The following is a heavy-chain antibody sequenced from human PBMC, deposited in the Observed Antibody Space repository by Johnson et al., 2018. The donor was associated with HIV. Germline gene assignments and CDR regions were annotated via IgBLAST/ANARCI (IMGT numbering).Heavy chain of an antibody. D-gene: IGHD2-2*01. J-gene: IGHJ3*02. CDR3: ARDRCSSTTCLDAFDI. CDR2: ISSDGTNK. Sequence: QVQLVESGCGVVQPGRSLRLSCSASGFTFTSYTIHWVRQAPGKGLEWVALISSDGTNKYYADSVKDRFTISRDNSKNTLYVEMNSLRVEDTALYYCARDRCSSTTCLDAFDIWGQGTMVTVSS. CDR1: GFTFTSYT. V-gene: IGHV3-30-3*01.